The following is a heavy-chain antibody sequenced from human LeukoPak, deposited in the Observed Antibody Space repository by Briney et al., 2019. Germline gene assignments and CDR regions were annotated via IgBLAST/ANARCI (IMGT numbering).Heavy chain of an antibody. J-gene: IGHJ4*02. D-gene: IGHD5-18*01. V-gene: IGHV3-53*01. Sequence: PGRSLRLSCAASGFTVSSNYMSWVRQASGKGLEWGSVIYSGGSTYYADSMKGRFTISRDNSKNTLYLRMNSLRAEDTAVYYCAREGIVRGYSYGYSRFFDYWGQGTLVTVSS. CDR2: IYSGGST. CDR1: GFTVSSNY. CDR3: AREGIVRGYSYGYSRFFDY.